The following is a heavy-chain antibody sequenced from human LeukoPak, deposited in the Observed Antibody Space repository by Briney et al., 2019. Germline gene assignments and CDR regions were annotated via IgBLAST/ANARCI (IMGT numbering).Heavy chain of an antibody. D-gene: IGHD6-13*01. V-gene: IGHV1-2*02. CDR3: ARAEDGGRSGYSSSWYVY. CDR1: GYTFTGYY. J-gene: IGHJ4*02. Sequence: ASVKVSCKASGYTFTGYYMHWVRQAPGQGLEWMGWINPNSGGTNYAQKFQGRVTMTRDTSISTAYMELSRLRSDDTAVYYCARAEDGGRSGYSSSWYVYWGQGTLVTVSS. CDR2: INPNSGGT.